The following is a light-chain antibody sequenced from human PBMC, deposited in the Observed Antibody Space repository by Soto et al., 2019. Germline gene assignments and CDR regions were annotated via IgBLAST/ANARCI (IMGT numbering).Light chain of an antibody. Sequence: DIQMTQSPSSLSASVGDRVTITCRASQTIGTYLNWYQQTPGKAPKLLIYVASSLQSGVPSRFSGRGSGTDFTLTINSLQPEDFATYYCQQSFTTPFTFGPGTKVDIK. CDR2: VAS. CDR1: QTIGTY. CDR3: QQSFTTPFT. V-gene: IGKV1-39*01. J-gene: IGKJ3*01.